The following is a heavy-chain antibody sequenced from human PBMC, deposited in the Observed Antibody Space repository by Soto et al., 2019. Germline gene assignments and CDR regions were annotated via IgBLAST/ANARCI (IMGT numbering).Heavy chain of an antibody. J-gene: IGHJ4*02. CDR2: ISGAGDRT. CDR1: GFSFSSYA. CDR3: AKATRGPLSSRRSDANHLDS. V-gene: IGHV3-23*01. D-gene: IGHD3-10*01. Sequence: EAQLLESGGSLVQPGGSLRLSCAASGFSFSSYAMTWVRQAPGKGLEWVSMISGAGDRTYYADSVKGRFTISRDNSKNTLSLQMNSLRAEDTAVYHCAKATRGPLSSRRSDANHLDSWGQGTLVTVSS.